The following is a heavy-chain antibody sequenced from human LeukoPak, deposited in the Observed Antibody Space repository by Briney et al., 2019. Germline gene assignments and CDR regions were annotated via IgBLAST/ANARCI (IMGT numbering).Heavy chain of an antibody. V-gene: IGHV4-61*02. CDR3: ARRPTAGLRTFDF. Sequence: SETLSLTCNVYGGSLSSGSYYWNWIRQPAGKGLEWIGRIYTSGSTNYNPSLKSRVTISLNTSKNQFSLKLTSVTAADTAMYYCARRPTAGLRTFDFWGQGTMVTVSS. J-gene: IGHJ3*01. D-gene: IGHD6-13*01. CDR2: IYTSGST. CDR1: GGSLSSGSYY.